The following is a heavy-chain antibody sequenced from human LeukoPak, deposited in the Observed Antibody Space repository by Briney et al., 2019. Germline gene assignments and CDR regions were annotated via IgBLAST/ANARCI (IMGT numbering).Heavy chain of an antibody. D-gene: IGHD6-6*01. V-gene: IGHV1-18*01. J-gene: IGHJ4*02. Sequence: ASVNVSCKASGYTFTSYGISWVRQAPGQGLEWMGWISAYNGDTNYAQKLQGRVTMTTDTSTSTAYMELRSLRSDDTAVYYCAREIGLYSSSSPPDYWGQGTLVTVSS. CDR3: AREIGLYSSSSPPDY. CDR2: ISAYNGDT. CDR1: GYTFTSYG.